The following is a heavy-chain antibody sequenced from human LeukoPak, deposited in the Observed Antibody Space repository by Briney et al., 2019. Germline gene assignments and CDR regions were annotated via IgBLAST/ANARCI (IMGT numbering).Heavy chain of an antibody. CDR3: ARSGLVYDSSGYQEVDAFDI. J-gene: IGHJ3*02. CDR1: GGSISSYY. D-gene: IGHD3-22*01. V-gene: IGHV4-59*01. CDR2: IYYSGST. Sequence: SETLSLTCTVSGGSISSYYWSWIRQPPGKGLEWIGYIYYSGSTNYNPSLKSRVTISVDTSKNQFSLKLSSVTAADTAVYYCARSGLVYDSSGYQEVDAFDIWGQGTMVTVSS.